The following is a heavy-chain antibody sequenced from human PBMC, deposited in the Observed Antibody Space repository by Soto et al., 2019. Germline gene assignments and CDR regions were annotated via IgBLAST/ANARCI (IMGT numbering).Heavy chain of an antibody. V-gene: IGHV1-69*13. Sequence: ASVKVSCKASGGTFSSYAISWVRQAPGQGLEWMGGIIPIFGTANYAQKFQGRVTITADESTSTAYMELSSLRSEDTAVYYCARGGSYFLSPYYGMDVWGQGTTVTVS. CDR1: GGTFSSYA. J-gene: IGHJ6*02. D-gene: IGHD1-26*01. CDR3: ARGGSYFLSPYYGMDV. CDR2: IIPIFGTA.